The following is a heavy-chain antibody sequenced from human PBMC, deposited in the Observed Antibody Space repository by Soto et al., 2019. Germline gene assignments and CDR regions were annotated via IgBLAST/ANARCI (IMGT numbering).Heavy chain of an antibody. Sequence: GASVKGACKAGGYAFTSYGVHWVRRAPGERLEWMGWINAGNGNTKYSQKFQGRVTITRDTSASTAYMELSSLRSEDTAVYYYARTSRYYLHDYSGQRTSVTVSA. V-gene: IGHV1-3*01. CDR1: GYAFTSYG. J-gene: IGHJ4*02. CDR2: INAGNGNT. D-gene: IGHD3-22*01. CDR3: ARTSRYYLHDY.